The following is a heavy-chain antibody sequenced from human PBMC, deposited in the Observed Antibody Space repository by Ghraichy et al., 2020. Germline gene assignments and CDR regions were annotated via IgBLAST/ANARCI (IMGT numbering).Heavy chain of an antibody. CDR3: AIFDFWNSYAKAC. Sequence: GGSLRLSCAASGSTLSTYRLHWVRHAPGTGPLWVARINSDGSTTNYADSVKGRFTISRDNAKNTVYLQMNSLRAEDTAVYSCAIFDFWNSYAKACWGQGTPITVSP. V-gene: IGHV3-74*01. D-gene: IGHD3-3*01. J-gene: IGHJ4*02. CDR1: GSTLSTYR. CDR2: INSDGSTT.